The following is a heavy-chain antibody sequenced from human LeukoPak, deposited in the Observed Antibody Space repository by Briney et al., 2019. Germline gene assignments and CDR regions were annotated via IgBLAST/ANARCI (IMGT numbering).Heavy chain of an antibody. CDR1: GASISSYY. V-gene: IGHV4-59*08. D-gene: IGHD4-23*01. J-gene: IGHJ3*02. CDR3: ARRSYGGNSLDAFDI. CDR2: IYYSGST. Sequence: NTSETLSLTCSVSGASISSYYWSWIRQPPGKGLEWIGYIYYSGSTNYNPSLKSRVTISVDTSKNQFSLKLSSVTAADTAVYYCARRSYGGNSLDAFDIWGQGTMVTVSS.